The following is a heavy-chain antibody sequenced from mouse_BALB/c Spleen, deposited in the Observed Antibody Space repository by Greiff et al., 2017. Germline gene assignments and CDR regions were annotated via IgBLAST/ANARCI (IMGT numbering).Heavy chain of an antibody. V-gene: IGHV2-9*02. J-gene: IGHJ4*01. Sequence: VQRVESGPGLVAPSQSLSITCTVSGFSLTSYGVHWVRQPPGKGLEWLGVIWAGGSTNYNSALMSRLSISKDNSKSQVFLKMNSLQTDDTAMYYCARGWGRCAMDYWGQGTSVTVSS. CDR3: ARGWGRCAMDY. CDR1: GFSLTSYG. CDR2: IWAGGST. D-gene: IGHD1-1*01.